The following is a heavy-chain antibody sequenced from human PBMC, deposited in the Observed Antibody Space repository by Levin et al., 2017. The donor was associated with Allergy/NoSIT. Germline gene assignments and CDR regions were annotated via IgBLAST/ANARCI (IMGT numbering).Heavy chain of an antibody. CDR2: INPNSGDT. CDR3: TRGFPPARATIGNYQYYSMDV. D-gene: IGHD4-11*01. Sequence: ASVKVSCKASGYIFTVYYIHWVRQAPGQGLEWMGWINPNSGDTSYAQKFQGRVTMTRDTSISTAYMELSRLRSDDTAVYYCTRGFPPARATIGNYQYYSMDVWGQGTTVTVSS. V-gene: IGHV1-2*02. J-gene: IGHJ6*02. CDR1: GYIFTVYY.